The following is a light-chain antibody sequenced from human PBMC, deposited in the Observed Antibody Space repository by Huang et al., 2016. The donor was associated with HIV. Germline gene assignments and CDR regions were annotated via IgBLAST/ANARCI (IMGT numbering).Light chain of an antibody. J-gene: IGKJ1*01. CDR1: RSLSST. Sequence: EIVMTQSPVTLSVSPGERATLSCRASRSLSSTLAWYQQKLGQAPRLLIYGVATRATGIPARFSGTGYGTEFTLTISSLQSEDFAVYYCQQYNNWPPAFGQGTKVEIK. CDR3: QQYNNWPPA. CDR2: GVA. V-gene: IGKV3-15*01.